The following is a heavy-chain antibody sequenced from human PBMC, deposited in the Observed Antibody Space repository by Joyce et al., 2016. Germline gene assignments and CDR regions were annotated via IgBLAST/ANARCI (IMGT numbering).Heavy chain of an antibody. D-gene: IGHD1-26*01. V-gene: IGHV4-31*11. J-gene: IGHJ4*02. CDR3: ARVPVSSAFDY. CDR1: GGSISDGGYY. CDR2: INYSGNT. Sequence: QVQLQESGPGLVQPSQTLSLTCGVSGGSISDGGYYWSWIRQRPGQGLEWIGYINYSGNTYYNPALKSRLTISIDMSKNQFSLRLTSVTAADTAVYYCARVPVSSAFDYWGQGILVTVSS.